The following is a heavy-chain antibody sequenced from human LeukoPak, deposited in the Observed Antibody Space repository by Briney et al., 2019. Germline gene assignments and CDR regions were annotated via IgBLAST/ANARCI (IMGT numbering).Heavy chain of an antibody. Sequence: SETLSLTCAVYGGSFSGYYWSWIRQPPGKGLEWIGEINHTGSTNYNPSLKSRVTISVDTSKNQFSLKLSSVTAAVTAMYYCARGEAGYCSSTSCYGFRWFDPWGQGTLVTVSS. D-gene: IGHD2-2*01. CDR3: ARGEAGYCSSTSCYGFRWFDP. V-gene: IGHV4-34*01. CDR1: GGSFSGYY. CDR2: INHTGST. J-gene: IGHJ5*02.